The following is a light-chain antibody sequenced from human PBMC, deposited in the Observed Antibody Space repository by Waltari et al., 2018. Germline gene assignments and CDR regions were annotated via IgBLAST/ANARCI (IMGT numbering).Light chain of an antibody. J-gene: IGLJ1*01. CDR3: SAWEDGLGGPV. V-gene: IGLV1-47*01. CDR1: SSSIGSNL. CDR2: RND. Sequence: QSVLTQAPSASGTPGQRVTISCSGSSSSIGSNLVCWYQHLPGTAPKLLIYRNDQRPSGVTDRISGSKAGTSASLTISGLQPDDDGDYYCSAWEDGLGGPVFGTGTRVTVL.